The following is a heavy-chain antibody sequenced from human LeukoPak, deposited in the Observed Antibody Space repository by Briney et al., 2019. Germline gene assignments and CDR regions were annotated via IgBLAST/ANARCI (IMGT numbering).Heavy chain of an antibody. J-gene: IGHJ4*02. D-gene: IGHD6-13*01. CDR1: GGSISSSNW. V-gene: IGHV4-4*02. Sequence: SETLSLTCAVSGGSISSSNWWSWVRPPPGKGLEWIGEIYHSGSTNYNPSLKSRVTISVDKSKNQFSLKLSSVTAADTAVYYWARGLSSSWYGGGYYFDYWGQGTLVTVSS. CDR3: ARGLSSSWYGGGYYFDY. CDR2: IYHSGST.